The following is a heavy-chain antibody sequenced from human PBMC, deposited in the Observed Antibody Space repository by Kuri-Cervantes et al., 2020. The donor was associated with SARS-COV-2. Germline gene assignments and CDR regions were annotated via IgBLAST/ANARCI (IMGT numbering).Heavy chain of an antibody. CDR3: ARDRNTMIVVISNIDY. J-gene: IGHJ4*02. CDR1: GFTFNHSA. CDR2: VSYNGSNK. V-gene: IGHV3-30-3*01. D-gene: IGHD3-22*01. Sequence: GGSLRLSCAASGFTFNHSAMHWIRQAPGKGLEWVAIVSYNGSNKYYADSVKGRFTISRDNSKNTLYLQMDSLRTEDTAVYYCARDRNTMIVVISNIDYWGQGALVTVSS.